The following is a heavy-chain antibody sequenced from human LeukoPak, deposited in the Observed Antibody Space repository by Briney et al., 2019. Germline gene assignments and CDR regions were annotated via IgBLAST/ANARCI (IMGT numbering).Heavy chain of an antibody. J-gene: IGHJ3*02. V-gene: IGHV3-30*02. CDR1: GSTINTFG. Sequence: PGGSLRLSCIVSGSTINTFGFHWFRQAPGKGPEWLAFIGQDGNYKHYGDSVRGRFTISRDNSKNTVYLEMDSLRADDTALYRCAKDLSYSYDIWGQGTKVTVSS. CDR2: IGQDGNYK. D-gene: IGHD2-15*01. CDR3: AKDLSYSYDI.